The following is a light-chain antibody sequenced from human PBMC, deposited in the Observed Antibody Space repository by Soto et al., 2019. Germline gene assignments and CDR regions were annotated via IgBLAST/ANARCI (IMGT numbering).Light chain of an antibody. V-gene: IGLV3-21*02. CDR3: QVWDSSSDHSYV. J-gene: IGLJ1*01. CDR2: DDS. CDR1: NIGSKS. Sequence: SYELTQPPSVSVAPGQTARITCGGNNIGSKSVHWYQQKPGQAPVLVVYDDSDRPSGIHERFSGYNSGNTATLTISRVEAGDEDDYYCQVWDSSSDHSYVFGTGTKLTVL.